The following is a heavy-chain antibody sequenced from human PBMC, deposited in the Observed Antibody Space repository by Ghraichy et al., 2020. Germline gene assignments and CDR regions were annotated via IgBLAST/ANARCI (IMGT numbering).Heavy chain of an antibody. CDR3: ARDAYQLVQGAFDI. CDR1: GGTFSSYA. CDR2: IISIFGTS. J-gene: IGHJ3*02. V-gene: IGHV1-69*13. D-gene: IGHD6-6*01. Sequence: SVKVSCKASGGTFSSYAISWVRQAPGQGLEWMGGIISIFGTSNYAQKFQGRVTITADESTSTAYMELSSLRSEDTAVYYCARDAYQLVQGAFDIWGQGTMVTVSS.